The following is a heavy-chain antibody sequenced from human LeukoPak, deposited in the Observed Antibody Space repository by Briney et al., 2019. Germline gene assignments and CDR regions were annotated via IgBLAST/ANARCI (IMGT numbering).Heavy chain of an antibody. Sequence: GGSLRLSCAASGFTFSSYGMHWVRQAPGKGLVWVSRINSDGSSTSYADSVKGRFTISRDNAKNTLYLQMNSLRAEDTAVYYCARAHIYCSSTSCPNRRYYYYGMDVWGQGTTVTVSS. CDR3: ARAHIYCSSTSCPNRRYYYYGMDV. V-gene: IGHV3-74*01. D-gene: IGHD2-2*01. CDR1: GFTFSSYG. J-gene: IGHJ6*02. CDR2: INSDGSST.